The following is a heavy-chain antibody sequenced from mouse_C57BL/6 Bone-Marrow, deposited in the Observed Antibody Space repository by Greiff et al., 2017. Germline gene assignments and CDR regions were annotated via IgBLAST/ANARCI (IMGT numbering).Heavy chain of an antibody. CDR3: ARSGPLGRSFDY. V-gene: IGHV1-55*01. J-gene: IGHJ2*01. CDR2: IYPTSGRT. CDR1: GYTFTSYW. D-gene: IGHD4-1*01. Sequence: VQLQQPGAELVKPGASVKMSCKASGYTFTSYWITWVKQRPGQGLEWIGDIYPTSGRTNYNEKFKSKAILTVDTSSKPAYMQLSSLTSEDSAVFYCARSGPLGRSFDYWGQGTTLTVSS.